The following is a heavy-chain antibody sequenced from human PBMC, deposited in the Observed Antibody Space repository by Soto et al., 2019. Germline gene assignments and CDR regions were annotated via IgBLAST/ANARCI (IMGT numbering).Heavy chain of an antibody. V-gene: IGHV4-39*01. CDR1: GGSVNTYY. D-gene: IGHD6-13*01. CDR3: ARRRGVGGSWFFDY. CDR2: IYYSGST. J-gene: IGHJ4*02. Sequence: QLQLQESGPGLVKPSETLSLTCTVSGGSVNTYYWGWIRQPPGKGLEWIASIYYSGSTYYNPSLKSRVIICVDTSKNQFSLKLNSVTAADTAVYYCARRRGVGGSWFFDYWGQGTLVTVSS.